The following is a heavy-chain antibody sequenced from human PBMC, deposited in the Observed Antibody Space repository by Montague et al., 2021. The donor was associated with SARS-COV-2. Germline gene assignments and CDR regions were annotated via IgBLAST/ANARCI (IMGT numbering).Heavy chain of an antibody. Sequence: SETLSLTCTVSGASISSSYWGWIRQTAGKGLEWIGRIDTSGSPKYNPSLKSRVTMSLDTSKNQFSLKVNSVTVADTAVYYCARGGRRDIVLVVYDQWYGLDVWGQGTTVTVSS. CDR3: ARGGRRDIVLVVYDQWYGLDV. J-gene: IGHJ6*02. CDR1: GASISSSY. V-gene: IGHV4-4*07. D-gene: IGHD2-8*02. CDR2: IDTSGSP.